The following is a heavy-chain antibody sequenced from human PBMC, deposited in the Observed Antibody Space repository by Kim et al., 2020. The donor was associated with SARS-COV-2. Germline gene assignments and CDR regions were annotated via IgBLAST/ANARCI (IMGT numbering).Heavy chain of an antibody. CDR1: GFTFSSYE. CDR2: ISSSGSNI. Sequence: GGSLRLSCAASGFTFSSYEMNWVRQAPGKGLEWVSYISSSGSNIYYADSVKGRFTISRDNAKNTLYLQMNSLRAEDTAVYYCARVLGFGGYSGVLVYWGQGTLVTVSS. CDR3: ARVLGFGGYSGVLVY. V-gene: IGHV3-48*03. J-gene: IGHJ4*02. D-gene: IGHD5-12*01.